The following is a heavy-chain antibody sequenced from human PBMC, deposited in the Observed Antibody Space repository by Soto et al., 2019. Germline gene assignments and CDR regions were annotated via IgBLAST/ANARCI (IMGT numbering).Heavy chain of an antibody. CDR3: AKDGGYCSGGSCYSVDY. Sequence: GGSLRLSCAAPGFTFSSYAMSWVRQAPGKGLEWVSAISGSGGSTYYADSVKGRFTISRDNSKNTLYLQMNSLRAEDTAVYYCAKDGGYCSGGSCYSVDYWGQGTLVTVSS. D-gene: IGHD2-15*01. CDR2: ISGSGGST. J-gene: IGHJ4*02. CDR1: GFTFSSYA. V-gene: IGHV3-23*01.